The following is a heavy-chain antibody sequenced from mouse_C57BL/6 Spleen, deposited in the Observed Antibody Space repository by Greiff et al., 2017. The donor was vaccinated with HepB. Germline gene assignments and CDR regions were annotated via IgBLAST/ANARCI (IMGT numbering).Heavy chain of an antibody. V-gene: IGHV5-6*01. CDR3: ARERPAWFDY. Sequence: EVKLVESGGDLVKPGGSLQLSCAASGFTFSSDGMSWVRQTPDKRLVWVATISSGGSYTYYPESVKVRFTLSRDNAKNNLYLQMSNLKSEDTAMYYGARERPAWFDYWGQGTLVTVSA. CDR1: GFTFSSDG. CDR2: ISSGGSYT. J-gene: IGHJ3*01.